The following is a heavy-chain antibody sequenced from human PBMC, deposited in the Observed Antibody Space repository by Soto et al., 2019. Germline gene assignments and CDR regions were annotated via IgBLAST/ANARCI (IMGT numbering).Heavy chain of an antibody. J-gene: IGHJ6*02. CDR1: GFTFSSYA. Sequence: GGSLRLSCAASGFTFSSYAMHWVRQAPGKGLEWVAVISYDGSNKYYADSVKGRFTISRDNSKNTLYLQMNSLRAEDTAVYYCARKFWSGYYPIRRDYYYGMDVWGQGTTVTVSS. D-gene: IGHD3-3*01. V-gene: IGHV3-30-3*01. CDR3: ARKFWSGYYPIRRDYYYGMDV. CDR2: ISYDGSNK.